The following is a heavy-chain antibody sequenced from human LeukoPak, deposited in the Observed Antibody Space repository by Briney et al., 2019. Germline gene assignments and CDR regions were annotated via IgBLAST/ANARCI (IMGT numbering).Heavy chain of an antibody. CDR3: ARSVVTATLGWFDP. CDR1: VYSISSGYY. V-gene: IGHV4-38-2*01. Sequence: SETLSLICAVSVYSISSGYYWGWIGQPPGKGLEWIGNIYHSESTYYNPSLKIRVTISVDTSRNQFSLKLRSVTAADTAVYYCARSVVTATLGWFDPWGQGTLVTVSS. D-gene: IGHD2-21*02. CDR2: IYHSEST. J-gene: IGHJ5*02.